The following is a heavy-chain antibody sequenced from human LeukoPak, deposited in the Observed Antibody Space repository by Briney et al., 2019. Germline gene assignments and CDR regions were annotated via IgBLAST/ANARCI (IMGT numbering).Heavy chain of an antibody. V-gene: IGHV3-21*01. CDR2: IGSGNSYK. Sequence: GGSLRLSCAASGFSLTSYKMNWIRQAPGKGLEWVSSIGSGNSYKYSADSVKGRFTSSRDDASNSLYLQMNSLRAEDTAVYYCARDSRVSGAADIWGQGTMVTVSS. CDR1: GFSLTSYK. J-gene: IGHJ3*02. CDR3: ARDSRVSGAADI. D-gene: IGHD1-26*01.